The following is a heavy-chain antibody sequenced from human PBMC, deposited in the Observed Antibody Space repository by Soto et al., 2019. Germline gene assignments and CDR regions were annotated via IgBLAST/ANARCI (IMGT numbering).Heavy chain of an antibody. CDR2: ISGSGGST. V-gene: IGHV3-23*01. J-gene: IGHJ4*02. D-gene: IGHD3-10*01. Sequence: GSLRLSCAASGFTFSSYAMSWVRQAPGKGLEWVSAISGSGGSTYYADSVKGRFTISRDNSKNTLYLQMNSLRAEDTAVYYCATVDYYGSGSYYLNYFDYWGQGTLVTVSS. CDR1: GFTFSSYA. CDR3: ATVDYYGSGSYYLNYFDY.